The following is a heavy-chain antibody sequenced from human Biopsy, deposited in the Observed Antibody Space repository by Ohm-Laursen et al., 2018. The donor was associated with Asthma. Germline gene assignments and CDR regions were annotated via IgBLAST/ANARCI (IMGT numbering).Heavy chain of an antibody. J-gene: IGHJ4*02. CDR2: ISYDASYS. CDR1: AFTFSRSG. Sequence: SLRLSCAASAFTFSRSGMHWVRQAPGKGLEWVSLISYDASYSTYADSVKGRFTISRDNSRRTLYLQMNSLRAEDTAVYYCAGGVVGDSPLCNYWGQGTLVTVSS. CDR3: AGGVVGDSPLCNY. D-gene: IGHD2-21*02. V-gene: IGHV3-30*03.